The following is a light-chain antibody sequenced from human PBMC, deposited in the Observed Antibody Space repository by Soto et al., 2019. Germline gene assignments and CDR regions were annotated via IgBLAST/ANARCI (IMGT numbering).Light chain of an antibody. CDR1: QTISTY. Sequence: DIQMTQSPSSLSASVGDRVTITCRASQTISTYLNWYQQNPGKAPKLLIYAASTLQSGVPSRCSGSGSGTDFTLTISSLQPEDFATYYCQQSHGIPYTFGQGTKLEIK. CDR3: QQSHGIPYT. CDR2: AAS. V-gene: IGKV1-39*01. J-gene: IGKJ2*01.